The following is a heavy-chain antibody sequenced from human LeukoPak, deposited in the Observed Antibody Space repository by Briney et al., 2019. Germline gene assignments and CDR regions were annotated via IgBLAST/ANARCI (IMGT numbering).Heavy chain of an antibody. CDR3: ETDSSPDY. J-gene: IGHJ4*02. D-gene: IGHD3-22*01. CDR1: GFTFSSYC. Sequence: PGGSLRLSCAVSGFTFSSYCMHWVRQPPGKGLQWVAVISYDGNNKFYAASVKGRFTIYRDNTKNPLYLQMNSLRAEDTAVYYCETDSSPDYWGQGTLVTVSS. V-gene: IGHV3-30*03. CDR2: ISYDGNNK.